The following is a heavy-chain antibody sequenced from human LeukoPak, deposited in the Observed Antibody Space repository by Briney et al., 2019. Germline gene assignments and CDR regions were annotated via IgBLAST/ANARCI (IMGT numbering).Heavy chain of an antibody. V-gene: IGHV1-46*01. J-gene: IGHJ6*02. CDR3: ARVPQNSGSYYGGYYYYGMDV. D-gene: IGHD1-26*01. CDR1: GYTFTSYY. CDR2: INPSGGST. Sequence: ASVKVSCKASGYTFTSYYMHWVRQAPGQGLEWMGIINPSGGSTSYAQKFQGRVTMTRDTSTSTVYMELSSLRSEDTGVYYCARVPQNSGSYYGGYYYYGMDVWGQGTTVTVSS.